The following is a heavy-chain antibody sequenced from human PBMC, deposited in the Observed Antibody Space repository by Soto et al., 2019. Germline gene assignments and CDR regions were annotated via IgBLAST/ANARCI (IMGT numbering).Heavy chain of an antibody. V-gene: IGHV3-30*18. CDR3: ANDGGNYYSYYGMDV. D-gene: IGHD3-16*01. CDR2: ISYDGSNK. J-gene: IGHJ6*02. Sequence: QVQLVESGGGVVQPGRSLRLSCAASGFTFSSYGMHWVRQAPGKGLEWVAVISYDGSNKYYVDSVKGRFTISRDNSKNTLYLQMNSLRAEDTAVYYCANDGGNYYSYYGMDVWGQGTTVTVSS. CDR1: GFTFSSYG.